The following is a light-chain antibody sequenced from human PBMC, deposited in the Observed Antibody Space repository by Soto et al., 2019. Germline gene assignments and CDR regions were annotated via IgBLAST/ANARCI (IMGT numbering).Light chain of an antibody. CDR3: QQSYSTPWT. CDR1: QSINSW. CDR2: DAS. Sequence: DIQMTQSPSTLSASVGGRVTITCRASQSINSWLAWYQQKPGKAPQILIYDASTLKSGVPSRFSASGSGTEFTLTISSLQPEDFATYYCQQSYSTPWTFGQGTKVDIK. J-gene: IGKJ1*01. V-gene: IGKV1-5*01.